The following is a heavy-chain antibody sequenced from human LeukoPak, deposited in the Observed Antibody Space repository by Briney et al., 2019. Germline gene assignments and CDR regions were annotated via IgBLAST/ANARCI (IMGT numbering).Heavy chain of an antibody. CDR2: INHSGST. Sequence: SETLSLTCTVSGGSISSSSYYWSWIRQPPGKGLEWIGEINHSGSTNYNPSLKSRVTISVDTSKNQFSLKLSSVTAADTAVYYCASRRGSFDYWGQGTLVTVSS. CDR1: GGSISSSSYY. CDR3: ASRRGSFDY. J-gene: IGHJ4*02. D-gene: IGHD3-10*01. V-gene: IGHV4-39*07.